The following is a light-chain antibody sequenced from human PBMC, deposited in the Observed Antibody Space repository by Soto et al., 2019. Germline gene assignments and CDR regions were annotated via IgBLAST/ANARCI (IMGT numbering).Light chain of an antibody. CDR2: DAS. CDR1: QSISSW. J-gene: IGKJ1*01. CDR3: HQYNSWPPA. Sequence: MTHSPSTLSVSLGERVTISCRASQSISSWLAWYQQKPGKAPKLLIYDASSMESGVPTRFSGSGSGTEFTLTISSLQSEDFAVYYCHQYNSWPPAFGRGTKVDIK. V-gene: IGKV1-5*01.